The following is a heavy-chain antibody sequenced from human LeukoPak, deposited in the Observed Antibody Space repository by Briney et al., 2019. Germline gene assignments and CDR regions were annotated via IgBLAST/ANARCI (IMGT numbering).Heavy chain of an antibody. CDR1: GGTFSSYA. V-gene: IGHV1-69*05. D-gene: IGHD3-22*01. CDR3: ARGTGYYDSSEHFDY. CDR2: IIPIFGTA. J-gene: IGHJ4*02. Sequence: ASVNVFCKASGGTFSSYAISWVRQAPGQGLEWMGGIIPIFGTANYAQKFQGRVTITTDESTSTAYMELSSLRSEDTAVSYCARGTGYYDSSEHFDYWGQGTLVTVSS.